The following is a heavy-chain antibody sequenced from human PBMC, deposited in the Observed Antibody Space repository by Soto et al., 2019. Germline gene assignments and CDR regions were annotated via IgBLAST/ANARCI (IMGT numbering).Heavy chain of an antibody. CDR2: LNQDGSDR. J-gene: IGHJ6*02. Sequence: DVQLVESGGGLVQPGGSLRLSCAASGFTFSRYWMHWVRQVPGTGLACVSRLNQDGSDRNYADSVKGRFTISRDNAKSKLYLQINSNRIQDSGINFCANRPNEWPGRDVWGQVSTVIV. CDR3: ANRPNEWPGRDV. CDR1: GFTFSRYW. V-gene: IGHV3-74*01. D-gene: IGHD3-3*01.